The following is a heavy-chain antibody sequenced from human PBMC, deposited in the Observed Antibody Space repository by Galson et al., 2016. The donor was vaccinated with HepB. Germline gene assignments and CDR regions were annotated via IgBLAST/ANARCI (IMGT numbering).Heavy chain of an antibody. V-gene: IGHV1-24*01. CDR3: ATGIFPESNGFFYNFDY. CDR2: FNPEDDEM. J-gene: IGHJ4*02. D-gene: IGHD3-22*01. CDR1: GYNLDELA. Sequence: SVKVSCKVSGYNLDELAIHWVRQAPGKGLEWMGGFNPEDDEMVYAQNFQDRVTMTEDTSTDTAYMLLSGLRSDESAIYFCATGIFPESNGFFYNFDYWGQGSLVTVSS.